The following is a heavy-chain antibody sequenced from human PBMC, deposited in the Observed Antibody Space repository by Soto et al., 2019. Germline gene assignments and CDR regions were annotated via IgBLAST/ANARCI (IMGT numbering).Heavy chain of an antibody. CDR2: IFHDGTA. J-gene: IGHJ4*02. CDR3: ARLVYDTRLNYMYFDF. Sequence: QVQLQESGPGLATPSGTLSLTCAVSCVSISSGNWWTWVRPTPQRGLEYIGEIFHDGTANYYPSFERRVAISVDTSKKQFSLKLTSVTAADTAIYFCARLVYDTRLNYMYFDFWGQGALVTVAS. CDR1: CVSISSGNW. V-gene: IGHV4-4*02. D-gene: IGHD2-8*01.